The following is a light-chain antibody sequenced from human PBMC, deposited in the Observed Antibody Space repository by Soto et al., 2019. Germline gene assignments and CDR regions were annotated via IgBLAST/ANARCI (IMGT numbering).Light chain of an antibody. J-gene: IGKJ5*01. CDR1: QSVSSY. CDR2: DAS. V-gene: IGKV3-11*01. CDR3: QQRSNWPIT. Sequence: EIVMTQSPATLSVSPGERATLSCRASQSVSSYLAWYQQTPGQAPRLLIYDASNRATGIPARFSGSGSGTDFTLTISSLEPEDFAVYDCQQRSNWPITFGQGTRLEI.